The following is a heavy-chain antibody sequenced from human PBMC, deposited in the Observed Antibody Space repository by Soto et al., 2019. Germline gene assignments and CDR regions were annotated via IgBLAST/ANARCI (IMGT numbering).Heavy chain of an antibody. D-gene: IGHD2-2*01. CDR2: ISGSGGST. J-gene: IGHJ5*02. Sequence: GGSLRLSCAASGFTFSSYAMSWVRQAPGKGLEWVSAISGSGGSTYYTDSVKGRFTISRDNSTNTLYLQMNSLRAEDTAVYYCAKIGVVVPAVLPITWFDPWGQGTLVTVSS. V-gene: IGHV3-23*01. CDR1: GFTFSSYA. CDR3: AKIGVVVPAVLPITWFDP.